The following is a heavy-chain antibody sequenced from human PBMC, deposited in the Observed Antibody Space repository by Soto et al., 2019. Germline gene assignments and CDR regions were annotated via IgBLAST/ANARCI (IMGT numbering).Heavy chain of an antibody. CDR1: GGSISSSSYY. CDR2: IYYSGST. V-gene: IGHV4-39*01. Sequence: SETLSLTCTVSGGSISSSSYYWGWIRQPPGKGLEWIGSIYYSGSTYYNPSLKSRVTISVDTSKNQFSLKLSSVTAADTAVYYCARHSVLLWFGELFYFDYWGQGTLVTVSS. CDR3: ARHSVLLWFGELFYFDY. D-gene: IGHD3-10*01. J-gene: IGHJ4*02.